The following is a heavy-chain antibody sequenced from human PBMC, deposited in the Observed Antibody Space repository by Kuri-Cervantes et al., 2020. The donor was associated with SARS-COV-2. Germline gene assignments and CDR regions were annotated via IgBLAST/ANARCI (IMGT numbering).Heavy chain of an antibody. Sequence: ASVKVSCKASGGTFSSYAISWVRQAPGQRLEWMGWINAGNGNTKYSQKFQGRVTITRDTSASTAYMELSSLRSEDPAVYYCARGVGYDFWSGPPFDPWGQGTLVTVSS. CDR1: GGTFSSYA. D-gene: IGHD3-3*01. V-gene: IGHV1-3*01. CDR3: ARGVGYDFWSGPPFDP. CDR2: INAGNGNT. J-gene: IGHJ5*02.